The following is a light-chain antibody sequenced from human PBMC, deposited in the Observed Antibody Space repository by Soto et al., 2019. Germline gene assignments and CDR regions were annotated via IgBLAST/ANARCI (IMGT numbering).Light chain of an antibody. CDR1: SSNIGSGYD. CDR2: GNS. CDR3: QSYDSSLRGV. J-gene: IGLJ2*01. V-gene: IGLV1-40*01. Sequence: QSVLTQPPSVSGARGQRVTISCTGSSSNIGSGYDVHWYQQLPGTAPKLLIYGNSNGPSGVPNRFSGSKSSTSAYLAITGLQAEDEADYYCQSYDSSLRGVFGGGTKLTVL.